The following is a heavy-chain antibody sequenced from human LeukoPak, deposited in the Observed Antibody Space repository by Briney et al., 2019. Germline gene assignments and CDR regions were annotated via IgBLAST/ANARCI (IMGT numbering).Heavy chain of an antibody. J-gene: IGHJ4*02. CDR3: VRHCSSTTCYDF. CDR2: IATSGTS. CDR1: GGSISNYY. V-gene: IGHV4-4*07. D-gene: IGHD2-2*01. Sequence: PSETLSLTCSVSGGSISNYYWSWIRQPAGKGLDWIGLIATSGTSTFNPSLRSRVTMSVDTSKNQFSLKLTSVTAADTGVYYCVRHCSSTTCYDFWGQGTLVTVSS.